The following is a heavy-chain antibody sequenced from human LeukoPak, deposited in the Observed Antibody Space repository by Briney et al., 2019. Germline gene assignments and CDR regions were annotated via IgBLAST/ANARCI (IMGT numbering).Heavy chain of an antibody. CDR1: RGSINSRTYY. V-gene: IGHV4-39*01. J-gene: IGHJ4*02. CDR3: ARHSPVGIYYFDY. Sequence: SETLSLTCTVSRGSINSRTYYWSWIRQPPGKGLEWIGEINHSGSTNYNPSLKSRVTISVDTSKNQFSLKLSSVTAADTAVYYCARHSPVGIYYFDYWGQGTLVTVSS. CDR2: INHSGST. D-gene: IGHD1-26*01.